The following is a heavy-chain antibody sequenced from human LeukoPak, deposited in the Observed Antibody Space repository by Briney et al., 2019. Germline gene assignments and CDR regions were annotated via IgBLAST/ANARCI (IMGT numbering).Heavy chain of an antibody. J-gene: IGHJ6*03. Sequence: VGALILSGAASGFSFSSYWMHWVRQAPGKGLLWVSRINSDGSSTSYADSVKGRFTISRDNAKNTLYLQMNSLRAEDTAVYYCARDPHSRHHPYYYMDVWGKGTTVTVSS. V-gene: IGHV3-74*01. CDR1: GFSFSSYW. CDR2: INSDGSST. D-gene: IGHD1-14*01. CDR3: ARDPHSRHHPYYYMDV.